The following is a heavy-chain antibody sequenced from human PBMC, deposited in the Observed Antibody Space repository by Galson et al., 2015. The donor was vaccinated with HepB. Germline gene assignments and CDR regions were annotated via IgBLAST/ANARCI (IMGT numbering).Heavy chain of an antibody. CDR1: GFTFGDYA. CDR2: IRSKAYGGTT. Sequence: SLRLSCAASGFTFGDYAMSWVRQAPGKGLEWVGFIRSKAYGGTTEYAASVKGRFTISRDDSKSIAYLQMNSLKTEDTAVYYCTRGYDILTGYPPDAFWIARAGFDYWGQGTLVTVSS. V-gene: IGHV3-49*04. CDR3: TRGYDILTGYPPDAFWIARAGFDY. J-gene: IGHJ4*02. D-gene: IGHD3-9*01.